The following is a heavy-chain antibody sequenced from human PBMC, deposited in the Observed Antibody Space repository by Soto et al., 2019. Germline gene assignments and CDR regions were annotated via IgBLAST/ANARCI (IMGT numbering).Heavy chain of an antibody. Sequence: QVQLVQSGPEVKNPGASVRVSCVASGYAFTSYGVNWVRQAPGQGLEWMGWIAPHSGRTTYLPKFQGRVTMTADVSTNTAYIELRSLKSDDTGIYFYARAATGSYHSAYWGQGTVVTVSS. CDR2: IAPHSGRT. D-gene: IGHD3-10*01. CDR3: ARAATGSYHSAY. V-gene: IGHV1-18*04. CDR1: GYAFTSYG. J-gene: IGHJ4*02.